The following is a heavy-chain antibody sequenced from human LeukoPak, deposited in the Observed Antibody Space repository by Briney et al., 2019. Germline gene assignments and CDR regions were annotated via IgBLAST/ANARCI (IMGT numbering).Heavy chain of an antibody. CDR2: IKQDGTDK. V-gene: IGHV3-7*01. D-gene: IGHD4/OR15-4a*01. CDR3: ARASMGGRDYHLDS. Sequence: GGSLRLSCAPSGFTFSSYWMTCVRQAPGKGLEWVANIKQDGTDKYYVDSVKGRFTISRDNAKNSLFLQLGSLRADDTAVYYCARASMGGRDYHLDSWGQGTLVTVSS. J-gene: IGHJ4*02. CDR1: GFTFSSYW.